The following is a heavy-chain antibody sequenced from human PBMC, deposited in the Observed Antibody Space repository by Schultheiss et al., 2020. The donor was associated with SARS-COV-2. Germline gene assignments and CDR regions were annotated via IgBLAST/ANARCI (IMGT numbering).Heavy chain of an antibody. CDR1: EFTFSSYS. CDR2: ISSSSSYI. Sequence: GGSLRLSCAASEFTFSSYSMNWVRQAPGKGLEWVSSISSSSSYIYYADSVKGRFTISRDNAKNSLYLQMNSLRAEDTAVYYCARDRGGIAVAGSGYWGQGTLVTVSS. D-gene: IGHD6-19*01. V-gene: IGHV3-21*01. J-gene: IGHJ4*02. CDR3: ARDRGGIAVAGSGY.